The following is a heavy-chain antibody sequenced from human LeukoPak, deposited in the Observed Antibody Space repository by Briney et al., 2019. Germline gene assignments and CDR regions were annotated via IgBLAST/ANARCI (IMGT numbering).Heavy chain of an antibody. CDR1: GGSISSGGYY. J-gene: IGHJ4*02. CDR2: IYYSGSI. CDR3: ARAGYSSRTFDY. V-gene: IGHV4-31*03. D-gene: IGHD6-13*01. Sequence: SETLSLTCTVSGGSISSGGYYWSWIRQHPGKGLEWIGYIYYSGSIYYNPSLKSRVTISVDTSKNQFSLKLSSVTAVDTAVYYCARAGYSSRTFDYWGQGTLVTVSS.